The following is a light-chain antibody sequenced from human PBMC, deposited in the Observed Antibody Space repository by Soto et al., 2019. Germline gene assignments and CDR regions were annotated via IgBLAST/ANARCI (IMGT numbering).Light chain of an antibody. Sequence: NFMLTQPHSLSESPGKTVTISCTRSSGSIASNYVQWYQQRPGSAPTTVIYGDNQRPSGVPDRFSGSIDSSSNSASLTISGLKTEDEADYYCQSYDSSNQDVVFGGGTKLTVL. CDR3: QSYDSSNQDVV. V-gene: IGLV6-57*03. J-gene: IGLJ2*01. CDR2: GDN. CDR1: SGSIASNY.